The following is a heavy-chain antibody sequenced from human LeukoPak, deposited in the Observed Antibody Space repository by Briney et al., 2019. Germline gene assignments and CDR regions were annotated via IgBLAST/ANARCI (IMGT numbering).Heavy chain of an antibody. J-gene: IGHJ6*02. CDR1: GFTFSSYS. D-gene: IGHD2-21*02. Sequence: GGSLRLSCAASGFTFSSYSMNWVRQAPGKGLEWVSSISSSSSYIYYADSVKGRFTISRDNAKNSLYLQMNGLRAEDTAVYYCVRGLGDDPAPPVGVWGQGTTVTVSS. CDR2: ISSSSSYI. CDR3: VRGLGDDPAPPVGV. V-gene: IGHV3-21*01.